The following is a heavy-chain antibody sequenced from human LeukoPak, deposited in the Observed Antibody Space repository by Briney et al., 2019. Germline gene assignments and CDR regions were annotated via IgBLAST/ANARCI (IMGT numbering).Heavy chain of an antibody. CDR3: ARQDIVVVGAAPSRGMDV. J-gene: IGHJ6*02. CDR2: INPNSGGT. V-gene: IGHV1-2*02. D-gene: IGHD2-15*01. CDR1: GYTFTGYY. Sequence: ASVKVSCKASGYTFTGYYMHWVRQAPGQGLEWMGWINPNSGGTNYAQKFQGRVTMTRDTSISTAYMELSRLRSDDTAVYYCARQDIVVVGAAPSRGMDVWGQGTTVTVSS.